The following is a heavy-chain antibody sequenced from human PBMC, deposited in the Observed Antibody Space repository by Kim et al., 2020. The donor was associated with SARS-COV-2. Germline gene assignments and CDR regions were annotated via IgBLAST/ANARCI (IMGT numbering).Heavy chain of an antibody. CDR2: IYHSGST. CDR3: ARADCSSTSCQRVYYYYGMDV. V-gene: IGHV4-4*02. CDR1: GGSISSSNW. J-gene: IGHJ6*02. Sequence: SETLSLTCAVSGGSISSSNWWSWVRQPPGKGLEWIGEIYHSGSTNYNPSLKSRVTISVDKSKNQFSLKLSSVTAADTAVYYCARADCSSTSCQRVYYYYGMDVWGQGTTVTVSS. D-gene: IGHD2-2*01.